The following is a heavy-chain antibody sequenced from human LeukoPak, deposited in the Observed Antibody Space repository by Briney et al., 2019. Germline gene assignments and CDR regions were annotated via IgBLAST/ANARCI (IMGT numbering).Heavy chain of an antibody. V-gene: IGHV3-21*01. CDR2: ISSSSSYI. D-gene: IGHD1-26*01. Sequence: GRSLRLSCAASGFTVSSNEMSWVRQAPGKGLEWVSSISSSSSYIYYADSVKGRFTISRDNAKNSLYLQMNSLRAEDTAVYYCARLLVGAKRVATGAFDIWGQGTMVTVSS. CDR1: GFTVSSNE. CDR3: ARLLVGAKRVATGAFDI. J-gene: IGHJ3*02.